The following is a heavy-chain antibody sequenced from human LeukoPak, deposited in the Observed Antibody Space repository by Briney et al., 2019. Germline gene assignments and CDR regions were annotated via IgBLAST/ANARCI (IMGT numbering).Heavy chain of an antibody. CDR3: ARGGDIVVVPAAIHDY. J-gene: IGHJ4*02. V-gene: IGHV1-2*02. CDR2: SNPNNGGT. D-gene: IGHD2-2*02. Sequence: ASVKVSCKASGYTFTGYYMHWVRQAPGQGLEWMGWSNPNNGGTNYAQKFQGRVTMTRDTSTSTVYMELSSLRSEDTAVYYCARGGDIVVVPAAIHDYWGQGTLVTVSS. CDR1: GYTFTGYY.